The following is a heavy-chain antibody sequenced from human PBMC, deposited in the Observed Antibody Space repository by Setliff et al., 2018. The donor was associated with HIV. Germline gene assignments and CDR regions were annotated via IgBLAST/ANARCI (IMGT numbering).Heavy chain of an antibody. V-gene: IGHV1-8*01. Sequence: GASVKVSCKPSEYSFTRYDINWVRQATGQGLEWMGWLNPNSHNTGYAQKFQGRGAMTWDTSISTAYMVLSNLKSEDTAVYYCATARRDYYDRGGRSHYYIDVWGKGTTVTVSS. CDR3: ATARRDYYDRGGRSHYYIDV. D-gene: IGHD3-22*01. J-gene: IGHJ6*03. CDR2: LNPNSHNT. CDR1: EYSFTRYD.